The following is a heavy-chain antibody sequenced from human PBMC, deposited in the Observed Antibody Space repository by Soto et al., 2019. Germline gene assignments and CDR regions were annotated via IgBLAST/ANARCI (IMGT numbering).Heavy chain of an antibody. D-gene: IGHD2-15*01. CDR2: LIPTSGTQ. Sequence: ASENLSCKASGGTFSTHAIIWVRQAPGHGLEWMGGLIPTSGTQYYTQKLKGRDHITATEPRSTVSIELSNQKSDDQAVFYCARGYCRGGNCYSGMEVWGKEKMGSVSS. J-gene: IGHJ6*04. CDR3: ARGYCRGGNCYSGMEV. CDR1: GGTFSTHA. V-gene: IGHV1-69*01.